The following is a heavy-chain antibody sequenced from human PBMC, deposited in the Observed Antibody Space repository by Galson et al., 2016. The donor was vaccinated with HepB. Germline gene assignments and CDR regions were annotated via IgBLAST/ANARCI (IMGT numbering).Heavy chain of an antibody. CDR3: ARTLPVVVTAEDAFDI. Sequence: QSGAEVKKPGESLKISCKGSGYSLTSYWIGWVRQMPGKGLEWMGIIYPGDSDTRYSPSFEGQVTISADISADKSNTTAYLQWRSLKASDTAMYYCARTLPVVVTAEDAFDIWGQGTMVTVSS. V-gene: IGHV5-51*01. CDR1: GYSLTSYW. D-gene: IGHD2-21*02. CDR2: IYPGDSDT. J-gene: IGHJ3*02.